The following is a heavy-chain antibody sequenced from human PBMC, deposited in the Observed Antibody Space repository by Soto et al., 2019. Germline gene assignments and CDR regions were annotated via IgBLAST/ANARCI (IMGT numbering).Heavy chain of an antibody. Sequence: EVQLIESGGGWVQPGTSLRVSCAASGFTFHEYAMHWVRQAPGKGLEWVSGISSDGDTIAYADSVQRRFTVFRDNAKNSLYLQMNSLGAEDTALYYCTKGGYDLIYYFGMDVWGQGTTVTVSS. CDR3: TKGGYDLIYYFGMDV. CDR1: GFTFHEYA. CDR2: ISSDGDTI. J-gene: IGHJ6*02. V-gene: IGHV3-9*01. D-gene: IGHD5-12*01.